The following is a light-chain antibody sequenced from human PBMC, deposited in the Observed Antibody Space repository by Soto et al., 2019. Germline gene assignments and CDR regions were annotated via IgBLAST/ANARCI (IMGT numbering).Light chain of an antibody. CDR1: QSVSSY. CDR2: DAS. J-gene: IGKJ4*01. CDR3: QQRSNWPLT. Sequence: EIVLTQSPATLSLSPGERATLSCRASQSVSSYLAWYQQKPGQAPRLLIYDASNRAPGVPARFSGGGSGTDVTLTISSLEPEDLAVYYCQQRSNWPLTFGGGTKVEIK. V-gene: IGKV3-11*01.